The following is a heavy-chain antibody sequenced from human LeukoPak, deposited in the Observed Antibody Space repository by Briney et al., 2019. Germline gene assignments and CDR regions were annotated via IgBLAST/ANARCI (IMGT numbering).Heavy chain of an antibody. D-gene: IGHD2-21*02. CDR1: GGAFSSYA. Sequence: GASVKVSCKASGGAFSSYAISWVRQALGQGLEWMGGIIPIFGTANYAQKFQGRVTITTDESTSTAYMELSSLRSEDTAVYYCARLQGDCYPEVCAFDIWGQGTMVTVSS. V-gene: IGHV1-69*05. J-gene: IGHJ3*02. CDR2: IIPIFGTA. CDR3: ARLQGDCYPEVCAFDI.